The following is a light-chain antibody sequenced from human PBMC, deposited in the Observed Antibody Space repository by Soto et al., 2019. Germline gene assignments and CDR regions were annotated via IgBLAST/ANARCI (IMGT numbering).Light chain of an antibody. Sequence: QAVLTQSPSASATPGQRLTISCSGRSSNIGSYTVNWYQQVPGTPPKLLIYTDNQRPSGVPDRFSGSKSGTSASLAISGLQSGDEADYYCAVWDDSLNALVFGGGTKLTVL. CDR2: TDN. J-gene: IGLJ2*01. CDR3: AVWDDSLNALV. CDR1: SSNIGSYT. V-gene: IGLV1-44*01.